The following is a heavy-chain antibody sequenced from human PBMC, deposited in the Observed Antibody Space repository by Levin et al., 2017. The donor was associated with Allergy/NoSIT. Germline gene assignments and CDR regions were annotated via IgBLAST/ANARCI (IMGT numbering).Heavy chain of an antibody. D-gene: IGHD3-10*01. CDR3: ARDPSSVWFGDLWPHRKNSGMDV. J-gene: IGHJ6*02. V-gene: IGHV1-46*01. Sequence: GESLKISCKASGYTFTSYPIHWVRQAPGQGLEWMGIINPSGGSTSNAQKFQGRVTMTSDASTDTAHMELSSLRSEDTAVYYCARDPSSVWFGDLWPHRKNSGMDVWGQGTTVIVSS. CDR1: GYTFTSYP. CDR2: INPSGGST.